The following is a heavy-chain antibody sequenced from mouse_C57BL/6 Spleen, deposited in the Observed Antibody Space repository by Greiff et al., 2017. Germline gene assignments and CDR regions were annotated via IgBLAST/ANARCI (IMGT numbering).Heavy chain of an antibody. D-gene: IGHD1-1*01. CDR1: GYTFTSYG. V-gene: IGHV1-81*01. CDR2: IYPRSGNT. Sequence: LEESGAELARPGASVKLSCKASGYTFTSYGISWVKQRTGQGLEWIGEIYPRSGNTSYNEKFKGKATLTADKSSSTAYMELRSLTSEDSAVYFCARDTTFAYWGQGTLVTVSA. J-gene: IGHJ3*01. CDR3: ARDTTFAY.